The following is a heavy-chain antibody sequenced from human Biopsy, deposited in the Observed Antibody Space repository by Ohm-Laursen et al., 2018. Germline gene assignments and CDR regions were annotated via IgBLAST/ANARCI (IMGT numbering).Heavy chain of an antibody. CDR3: ANSDGRSGFDY. Sequence: SVKVSCKASGGTFSSFPFNWVRQAPGQGLEWMGGILPLSGTTSFAQKFQGRVILTADGSTSTAYMELSSLISEDTAEYYCANSDGRSGFDYWGQGTLVTVSS. CDR2: ILPLSGTT. V-gene: IGHV1-69*13. D-gene: IGHD2-15*01. CDR1: GGTFSSFP. J-gene: IGHJ4*02.